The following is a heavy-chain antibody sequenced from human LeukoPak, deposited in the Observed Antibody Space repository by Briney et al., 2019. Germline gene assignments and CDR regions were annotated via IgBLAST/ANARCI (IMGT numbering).Heavy chain of an antibody. Sequence: GGSLRLSCAASGFTFSSHCMHWVRQGPGKGLVWVSRINSDGSSTGYEDSVKGRFTISRDYAKNTLDLQMNNLRAEDTAVYYCARVGEGQQSYGFDIWGQGTKVSVST. D-gene: IGHD1-26*01. CDR2: INSDGSST. V-gene: IGHV3-74*01. CDR1: GFTFSSHC. CDR3: ARVGEGQQSYGFDI. J-gene: IGHJ3*02.